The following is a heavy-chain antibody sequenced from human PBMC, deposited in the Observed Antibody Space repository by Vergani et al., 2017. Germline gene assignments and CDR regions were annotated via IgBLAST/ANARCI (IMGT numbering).Heavy chain of an antibody. CDR2: INPNSGGP. CDR3: ARGIHLWLPHDAFDI. CDR1: GYTFTGYY. Sequence: QVQLVQSGAEVKKPGASVKVSCKASGYTFTGYYMQWVRQAPGQGLEWRGWINPNSGGPNYAQKFQGWVTMTRDTSISTAYMELSRLRSDDTAVYYCARGIHLWLPHDAFDIWGQGTMVTVSS. D-gene: IGHD5-18*01. J-gene: IGHJ3*02. V-gene: IGHV1-2*04.